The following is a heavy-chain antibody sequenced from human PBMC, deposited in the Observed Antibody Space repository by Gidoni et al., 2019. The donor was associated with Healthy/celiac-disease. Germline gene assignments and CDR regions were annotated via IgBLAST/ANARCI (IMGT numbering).Heavy chain of an antibody. V-gene: IGHV3-15*01. CDR1: GFTFSNAW. J-gene: IGHJ6*02. Sequence: EVQLVESGGGLVKPGGSLRLSCAASGFTFSNAWMSWVRQAPGKGLEWVGRIKSKPDGGTTDYAAPVKGRFTISRDDSKNTLYLQMNSLKTEDTAVYYCTTDRGDCSSTSCYRAYYYYGMDVWGQGTTVTVSS. CDR2: IKSKPDGGTT. CDR3: TTDRGDCSSTSCYRAYYYYGMDV. D-gene: IGHD2-2*02.